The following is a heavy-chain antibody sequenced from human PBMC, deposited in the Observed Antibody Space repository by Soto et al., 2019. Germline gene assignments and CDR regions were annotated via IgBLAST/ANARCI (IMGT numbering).Heavy chain of an antibody. J-gene: IGHJ3*02. CDR1: GYSFTSYL. V-gene: IGHV5-51*01. CDR2: IYPGDSDT. CDR3: ARRLLWLGSRDDAFDT. Sequence: ESLKISFKGSGYSFTSYLICWVRQMPVKGLEWMGIIYPGDSDTRYSPSFQGQVTISADKSISTAYLQWSSLKASDTAVYYCARRLLWLGSRDDAFDTCVLGKMVAVSS. D-gene: IGHD3-10*01.